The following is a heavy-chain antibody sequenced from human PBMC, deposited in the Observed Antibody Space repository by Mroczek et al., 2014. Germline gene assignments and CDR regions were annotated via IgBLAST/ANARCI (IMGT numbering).Heavy chain of an antibody. CDR1: GGSISSSSYY. J-gene: IGHJ5*02. D-gene: IGHD2-2*01. CDR2: IYYSGST. CDR3: ARPDCSSTSCLTGWFDP. V-gene: IGHV4-39*01. Sequence: QVQLQESGPGLVKPSETLSLTCTVSGGSISSSSYYWGWIRQPPGKGLEWIGSIYYSGSTYYNPSLKSRVTISVDTSKNQFSLKLSSVTAADTAVYYCARPDCSSTSCLTGWFDPGAREPWSPSPQ.